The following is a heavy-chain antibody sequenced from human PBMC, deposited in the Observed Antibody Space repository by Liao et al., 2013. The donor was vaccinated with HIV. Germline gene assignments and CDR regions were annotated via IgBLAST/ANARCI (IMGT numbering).Heavy chain of an antibody. CDR1: GGSMSGYY. CDR2: MSARGST. V-gene: IGHV4-4*07. CDR3: ARDLGQLVRDGVLPLYYMDV. D-gene: IGHD1-1*01. Sequence: QVEPQESGPRLMKPSETLSLMCSVSGGSMSGYYWSWIRQTAGKGLECLGRMSARGSTHYNPSLKKRLKMSVDMSKNQISLNLYSVTAADTAVYYCARDLGQLVRDGVLPLYYMDVWGKGTTVTVSS. J-gene: IGHJ6*03.